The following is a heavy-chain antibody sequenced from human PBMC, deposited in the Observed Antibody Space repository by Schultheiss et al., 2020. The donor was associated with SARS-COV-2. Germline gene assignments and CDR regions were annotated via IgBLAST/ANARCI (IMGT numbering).Heavy chain of an antibody. Sequence: GGSLRLSCAASGFTFSSYAMNWVRQAPGKGLEWVSTISGSGGSTYYADSVKGRFTISRDNSKNTLYLQMNSLRVEDTAIYYCAKEVNHYYYFAMDVWGQGTTVTVSS. CDR3: AKEVNHYYYFAMDV. J-gene: IGHJ6*02. V-gene: IGHV3-23*01. CDR1: GFTFSSYA. CDR2: ISGSGGST.